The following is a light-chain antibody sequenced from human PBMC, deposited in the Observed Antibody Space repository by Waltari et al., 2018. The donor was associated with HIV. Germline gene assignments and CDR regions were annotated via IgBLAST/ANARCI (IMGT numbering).Light chain of an antibody. CDR3: QQYNDWPPWT. CDR1: HNINSN. V-gene: IGKV3-15*01. J-gene: IGKJ1*01. Sequence: EVLLTQSPASLSVSPGDGVTLSCRSSHNINSNLAWYQQRPGQSPRLLIYGASTRATGIPARFSGSGSGTEFTLTISSLQSEDVGSYFCQQYNDWPPWTFGPGTQVEV. CDR2: GAS.